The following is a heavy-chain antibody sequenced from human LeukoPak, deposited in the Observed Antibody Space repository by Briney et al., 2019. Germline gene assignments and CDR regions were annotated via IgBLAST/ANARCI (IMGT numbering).Heavy chain of an antibody. CDR3: ARDGLLWFGEPLDY. Sequence: ASVKVSCKASGYTFTSYGISWVRQAPGQGLEWMGWISAYNGDTNSAQKLQGRVSMTTDTSTSTAYMELRSLRSDDTAVYYCARDGLLWFGEPLDYWGQGTLVTVSS. V-gene: IGHV1-18*01. CDR2: ISAYNGDT. D-gene: IGHD3-10*01. CDR1: GYTFTSYG. J-gene: IGHJ4*02.